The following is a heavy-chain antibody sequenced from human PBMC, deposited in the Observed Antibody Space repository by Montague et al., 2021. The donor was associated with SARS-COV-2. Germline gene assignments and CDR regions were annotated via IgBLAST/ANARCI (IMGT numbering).Heavy chain of an antibody. CDR3: ARGSGWVGNAFDI. V-gene: IGHV4-61*01. Sequence: SETLSLTCTVSGGSISSSSYYWSWIRQPPGKGLEWIGYIYYSGSTNYNPSLKSRVTLSVDTSKNQFSLKLSSVTAADTAVYYCARGSGWVGNAFDIWGQGTMVAVSS. CDR2: IYYSGST. D-gene: IGHD6-19*01. CDR1: GGSISSSSYY. J-gene: IGHJ3*02.